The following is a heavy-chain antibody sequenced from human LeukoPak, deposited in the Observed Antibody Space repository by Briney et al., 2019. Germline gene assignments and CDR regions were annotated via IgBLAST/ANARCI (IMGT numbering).Heavy chain of an antibody. CDR3: AAPEAYSGWELYYYYGMDV. CDR1: GFTFSSYA. J-gene: IGHJ6*02. CDR2: ISGSGGST. D-gene: IGHD1-26*01. V-gene: IGHV3-23*01. Sequence: GGSLRLSCAASGFTFSSYAMSWVRQAPGEGLEWVSAISGSGGSTYYADSVKGRFTISRDNSKNTLYLQMNSLRAEDTAVYYCAAPEAYSGWELYYYYGMDVWGQGTTVTVSS.